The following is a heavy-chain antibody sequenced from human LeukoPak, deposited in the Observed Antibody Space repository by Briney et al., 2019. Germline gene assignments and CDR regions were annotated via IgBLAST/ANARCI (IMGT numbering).Heavy chain of an antibody. Sequence: GVLRLSCAASGLTVSSNYMSWVRQAPGKGLEWVSVIYSGGSTYYADSVKGRFTVSRDKSKNTPYRQMNSLTTADPGVYYRARWAGSREGVPFYYWGQGTLVTVPS. V-gene: IGHV3-53*01. J-gene: IGHJ4*02. D-gene: IGHD1-26*01. CDR1: GLTVSSNY. CDR3: ARWAGSREGVPFYY. CDR2: IYSGGST.